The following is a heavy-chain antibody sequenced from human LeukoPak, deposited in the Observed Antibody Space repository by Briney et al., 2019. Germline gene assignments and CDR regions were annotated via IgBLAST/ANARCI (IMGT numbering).Heavy chain of an antibody. Sequence: ASVKVSCKASGYTFTSYGISWVRQAPGQGLEWMGWISAYNGNTNYAQKLQGRVTMTTDTSTSTAYMELRSLRSDDTAVYYCARAILKPPRYGSGSYYFGYWGQGTLVTVSS. V-gene: IGHV1-18*01. CDR3: ARAILKPPRYGSGSYYFGY. J-gene: IGHJ4*02. CDR2: ISAYNGNT. D-gene: IGHD3-10*01. CDR1: GYTFTSYG.